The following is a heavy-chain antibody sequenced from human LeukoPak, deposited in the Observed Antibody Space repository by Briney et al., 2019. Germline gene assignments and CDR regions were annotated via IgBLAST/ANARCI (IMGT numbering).Heavy chain of an antibody. CDR3: ARIPPTVVKPGDAFDI. V-gene: IGHV3-74*01. D-gene: IGHD4-23*01. J-gene: IGHJ3*02. CDR2: INSDVSIT. Sequence: GGSLRLSCAASGFTFSSYWMHWVRQAPGKGLVWVSCINSDVSITSYADSVKGRFTISRDNAKNSLYLQMNSLRAEDTAVYYCARIPPTVVKPGDAFDIWGQGTMLTVSS. CDR1: GFTFSSYW.